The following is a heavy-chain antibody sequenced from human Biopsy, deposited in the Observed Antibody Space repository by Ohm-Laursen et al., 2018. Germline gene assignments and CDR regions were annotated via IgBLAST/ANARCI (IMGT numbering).Heavy chain of an antibody. V-gene: IGHV3-48*03. CDR2: IYGGGSPV. J-gene: IGHJ3*01. CDR3: ARLNSGTYDASDL. CDR1: GFAFNLYE. D-gene: IGHD1-26*01. Sequence: SLRLSCAASGFAFNLYEMNWVRQAPGKGMEWTSYIYGGGSPVSYADSVKGRFTISRDNAQNSLYLHMNSLRVEDTAVYYCARLNSGTYDASDLWGQGTMVIVSS.